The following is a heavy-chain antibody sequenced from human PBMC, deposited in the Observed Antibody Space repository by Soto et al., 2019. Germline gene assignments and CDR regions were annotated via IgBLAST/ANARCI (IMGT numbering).Heavy chain of an antibody. V-gene: IGHV2-5*02. D-gene: IGHD3-16*01. CDR2: IYWDDDR. CDR3: AHIMITWGGVSALVAFDM. J-gene: IGHJ3*02. CDR1: GFSLSTSRVG. Sequence: SGPTLVNPTQTLTLTCCFSGFSLSTSRVGVAWIRQPPGKTLEWLAIIYWDDDRRYSPSLKTRLAITKDTSKNQVVLTMTNLDPGDTATYYCAHIMITWGGVSALVAFDMWGQGAMVTVSS.